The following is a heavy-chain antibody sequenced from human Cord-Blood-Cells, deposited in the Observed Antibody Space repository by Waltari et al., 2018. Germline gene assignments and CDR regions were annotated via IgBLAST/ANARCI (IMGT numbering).Heavy chain of an antibody. Sequence: EVQLVESGGGLIQPGGSLRLSCAASGFTVSSNYMSWVRQAPGRGLEWVSGIYSGGSTYYADSVKGRFTISRDNSKNTLYLQMNSLRAEDTAVYYCAREGRVVDYGVDLWGRGTLVTVSS. D-gene: IGHD4-17*01. CDR2: IYSGGST. V-gene: IGHV3-53*01. CDR3: AREGRVVDYGVDL. J-gene: IGHJ2*01. CDR1: GFTVSSNY.